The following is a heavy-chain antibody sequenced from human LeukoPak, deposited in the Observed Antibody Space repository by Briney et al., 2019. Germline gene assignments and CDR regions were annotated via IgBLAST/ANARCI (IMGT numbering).Heavy chain of an antibody. CDR2: ITYSGSST. CDR1: EFTFSSHV. CDR3: AQTIVPPFHFDY. Sequence: LAGGSLRLSCAASEFTFSSHVMSWVRQAPGKGLEWVSTITYSGSSTYYADAVKGRFTISRDNSRNTLYLQMNTLRADDTATYYCAQTIVPPFHFDYWGQGTLVTVSS. D-gene: IGHD2/OR15-2a*01. J-gene: IGHJ4*02. V-gene: IGHV3-23*01.